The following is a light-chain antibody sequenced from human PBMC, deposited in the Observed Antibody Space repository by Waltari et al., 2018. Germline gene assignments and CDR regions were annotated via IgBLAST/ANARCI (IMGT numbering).Light chain of an antibody. CDR1: QSVNNY. CDR2: DPS. Sequence: EIVLTQSPATLSLSLGERATLSCRASQSVNNYLAWFQQKPGQAPRLLIYDPSNRATGIPARFSGSGSGTDFTLTISSLEPEDFVVYYCQQRSNWPWTFGQGTKVEIK. J-gene: IGKJ1*01. V-gene: IGKV3-11*01. CDR3: QQRSNWPWT.